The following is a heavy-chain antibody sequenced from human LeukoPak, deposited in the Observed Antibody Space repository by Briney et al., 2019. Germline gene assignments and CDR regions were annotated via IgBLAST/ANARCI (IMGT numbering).Heavy chain of an antibody. Sequence: SETLSLTCAVYGGSFSGYYWSWIRQPPGKGLEWIGEINHSGSTNYNPSLKSRVTISVDTSKNQFSLKLSSVTAADTAVCYCARGPYSSGWYRGYFDYWGQGTLVTVSS. CDR2: INHSGST. CDR1: GGSFSGYY. D-gene: IGHD6-19*01. CDR3: ARGPYSSGWYRGYFDY. V-gene: IGHV4-34*01. J-gene: IGHJ4*02.